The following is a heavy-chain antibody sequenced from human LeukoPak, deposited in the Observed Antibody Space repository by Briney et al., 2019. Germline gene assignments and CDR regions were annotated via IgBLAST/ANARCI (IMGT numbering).Heavy chain of an antibody. J-gene: IGHJ6*02. CDR3: ARHDYISYGMDV. D-gene: IGHD4-4*01. V-gene: IGHV1-69*02. Sequence: SVKVSCKASGYTFTGYYMHWVRQAPGQGLEWMGRIIPILGIANYAQKFQGRVTITADKSTSTAYMELSSLRSEDTAVYYCARHDYISYGMDVWGQGTTVTVSS. CDR1: GYTFTGYY. CDR2: IIPILGIA.